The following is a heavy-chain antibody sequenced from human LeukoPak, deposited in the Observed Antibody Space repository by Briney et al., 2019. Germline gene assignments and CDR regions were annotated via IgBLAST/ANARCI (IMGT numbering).Heavy chain of an antibody. CDR1: GGSFSGYY. D-gene: IGHD2-15*01. J-gene: IGHJ5*02. CDR2: INHSGST. CDR3: AREYGYCSGGSCYVRGWFDP. V-gene: IGHV4-34*01. Sequence: PSETLSLTCAVYGGSFSGYYWSWIRQPPGKGLEWIGEINHSGSTNYNPSLKSRVTISVDTSKNQFSLKLSSVTAADTAVYYCAREYGYCSGGSCYVRGWFDPWGQGTLVTVSS.